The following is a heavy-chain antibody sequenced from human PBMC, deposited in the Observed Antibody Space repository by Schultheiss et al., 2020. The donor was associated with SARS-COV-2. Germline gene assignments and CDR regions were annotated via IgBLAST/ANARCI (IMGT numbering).Heavy chain of an antibody. J-gene: IGHJ6*02. CDR3: ARVQESSSWLLDV. Sequence: GGSLRLSCAASGFTFSSYGMHWVRQAPGKGLEWVAVISFDGSNKKYADSVKGRFTISRDNSKNTLYLQMNSLRAEDTAVYYCARVQESSSWLLDVWGQGTTVTVSS. CDR2: ISFDGSNK. V-gene: IGHV3-30*06. D-gene: IGHD6-13*01. CDR1: GFTFSSYG.